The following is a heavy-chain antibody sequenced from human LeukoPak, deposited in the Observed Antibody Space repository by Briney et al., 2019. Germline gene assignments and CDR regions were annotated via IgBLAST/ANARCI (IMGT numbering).Heavy chain of an antibody. J-gene: IGHJ4*02. CDR2: INHSGST. CDR3: ARGPRWTIFGVGGNPWYFDY. V-gene: IGHV4-34*01. CDR1: GGSFSGYY. Sequence: SETLSLTCAVCGGSFSGYYWSWIRQPPGKGLEWIGEINHSGSTNYNPSLKSRVTISVDTSKNQFSLKLSSVTAADTAVYYCARGPRWTIFGVGGNPWYFDYWGQGTLVTVSS. D-gene: IGHD3-3*01.